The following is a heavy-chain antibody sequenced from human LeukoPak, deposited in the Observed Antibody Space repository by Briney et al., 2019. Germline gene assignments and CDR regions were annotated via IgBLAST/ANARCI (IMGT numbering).Heavy chain of an antibody. CDR3: ASRSNSGYEFFDY. CDR2: IYPGDSET. CDR1: GSSFTSYW. Sequence: GESLKISCKGSGSSFTSYWIGWVRPIPGKGLEWMGIIYPGDSETRYSPSFQGQVTISADKTISTAYLQWSSLKASDSAMYYCASRSNSGYEFFDYWGQGTLVTVSS. D-gene: IGHD5-12*01. J-gene: IGHJ4*02. V-gene: IGHV5-51*01.